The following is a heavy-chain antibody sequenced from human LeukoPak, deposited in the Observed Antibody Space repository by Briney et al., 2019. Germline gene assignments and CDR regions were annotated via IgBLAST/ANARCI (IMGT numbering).Heavy chain of an antibody. V-gene: IGHV1-2*06. CDR3: AREVGATRGFDY. CDR2: INPNSGGT. Sequence: GASVKVSCKASGYTFTGYYMHWVRQAPGQGLEWMGRINPNSGGTNYAQKFQGRVTMTRDTSISTAYMELSRLRSDDTAVYYCAREVGATRGFDYWGQGTLVTVSP. CDR1: GYTFTGYY. D-gene: IGHD1-26*01. J-gene: IGHJ4*02.